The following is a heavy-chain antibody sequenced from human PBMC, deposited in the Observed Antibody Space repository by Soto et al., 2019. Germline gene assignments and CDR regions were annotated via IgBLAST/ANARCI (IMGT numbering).Heavy chain of an antibody. J-gene: IGHJ4*02. D-gene: IGHD3-10*01. CDR2: IIPIFGTA. CDR3: ARSLVTTDYYGSGSEFDY. CDR1: GGTFSSYA. V-gene: IGHV1-69*01. Sequence: VQLVQSGAEVKKPGSSVKVSCKASGGTFSSYAISWVRQAPGQGLEWMGGIIPIFGTANYAQKFQGRVTITADESTSTAYMELSSLRSEDTAVYYCARSLVTTDYYGSGSEFDYWGQGTLVTVSS.